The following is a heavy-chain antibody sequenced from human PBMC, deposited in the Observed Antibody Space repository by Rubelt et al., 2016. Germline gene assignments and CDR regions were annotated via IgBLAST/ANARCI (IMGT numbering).Heavy chain of an antibody. J-gene: IGHJ4*02. CDR2: INHSGST. CDR3: ARVGSSGYYY. D-gene: IGHD3-22*01. V-gene: IGHV4-34*01. Sequence: QVQLQQWGAGLLKPSETLPLTCAVYGGSFSGYYWSWIRQPPGKGLEWIGEINHSGSTNYNPSLKSRVTKAVDKSKSECSLKLSTVTAADTAVYYCARVGSSGYYYWGQGTLVTVSS. CDR1: GGSFSGYY.